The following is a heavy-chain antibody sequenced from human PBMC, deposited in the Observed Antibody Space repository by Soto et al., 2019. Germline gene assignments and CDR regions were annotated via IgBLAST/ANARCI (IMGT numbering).Heavy chain of an antibody. D-gene: IGHD2-8*01. Sequence: SETLSLTCTVSGGSISSYYWSWIRQPPGKGLEWIGYIYYSGSTNYNPSLKSRVTISVDTSKNQFSLKLSSVTAAGTAVYYCARDRTYALGPWGQGNLVTVS. V-gene: IGHV4-59*01. CDR3: ARDRTYALGP. CDR2: IYYSGST. CDR1: GGSISSYY. J-gene: IGHJ5*02.